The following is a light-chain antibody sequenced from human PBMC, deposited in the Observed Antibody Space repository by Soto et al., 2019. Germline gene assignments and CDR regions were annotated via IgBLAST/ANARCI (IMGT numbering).Light chain of an antibody. J-gene: IGKJ1*01. V-gene: IGKV3-20*01. CDR2: GAS. Sequence: EIVLTQSPGTLSLSPGERATLSCRASQSVSSSYLAWYQQKPGQAPRLLIYGASSRATGIPDRFSGSGSGTDFTLTLRRLEPEDFAVYYCQQYGSSPVTFGQGTKVEIK. CDR3: QQYGSSPVT. CDR1: QSVSSSY.